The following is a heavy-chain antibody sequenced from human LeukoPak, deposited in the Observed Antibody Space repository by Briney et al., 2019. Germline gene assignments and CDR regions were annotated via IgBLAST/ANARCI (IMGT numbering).Heavy chain of an antibody. J-gene: IGHJ6*03. CDR2: INHSGST. Sequence: SETLSLTCTVSGGSISGYYWSWIRQPPGKGLEWLGEINHSGSTNYNPSLKSRVTISVDTSKNQFSLKLSSVTAADTAVYYCARVYGSGSYYNGYYYYYMDVWGKGTTVTISS. CDR1: GGSISGYY. V-gene: IGHV4-34*01. CDR3: ARVYGSGSYYNGYYYYYMDV. D-gene: IGHD3-10*01.